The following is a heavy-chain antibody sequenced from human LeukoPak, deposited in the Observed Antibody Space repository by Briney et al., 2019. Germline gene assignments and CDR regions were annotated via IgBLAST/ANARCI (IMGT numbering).Heavy chain of an antibody. J-gene: IGHJ5*02. CDR3: AREWWQAPRYNWFDP. Sequence: PSETLSLTCTVFGGSISSYYWSWIRQPPGKGLEWIGYIYYSGSTNYNPSLKSRVTISVDTSKNQFSLKLSSVTAADTAVYYCAREWWQAPRYNWFDPWGQGTLVTVSS. D-gene: IGHD2-15*01. V-gene: IGHV4-59*01. CDR2: IYYSGST. CDR1: GGSISSYY.